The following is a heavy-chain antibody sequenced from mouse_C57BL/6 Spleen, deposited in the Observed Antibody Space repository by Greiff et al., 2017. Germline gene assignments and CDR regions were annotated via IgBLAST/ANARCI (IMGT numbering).Heavy chain of an antibody. CDR1: GYTFTDYY. Sequence: QVQLQQSGAELVRPGASVKLSCKASGYTFTDYYINWVKQRPGQGLEWIARIYPGSGNTYYNEKFKGKATLTAEKSSSTAYMQLSSLTSEDSAVYFCASSLVSYAMDYWGQGTSVTVSS. V-gene: IGHV1-76*01. J-gene: IGHJ4*01. CDR3: ASSLVSYAMDY. CDR2: IYPGSGNT.